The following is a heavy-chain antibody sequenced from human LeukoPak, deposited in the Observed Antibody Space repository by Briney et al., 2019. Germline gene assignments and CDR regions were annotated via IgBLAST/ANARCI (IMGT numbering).Heavy chain of an antibody. CDR2: ITGGGGST. D-gene: IGHD3-3*01. Sequence: QAGGSLRLSCVASGFTVYNFAMSWVRQAPGKGLERVSLITGGGGSTDYADSVKGRFTISRDNSKNTLYLQMNSLRVEDTATYYCAKDGRSGAPFDRWGQGTVLTVSS. V-gene: IGHV3-23*01. CDR3: AKDGRSGAPFDR. CDR1: GFTVYNFA. J-gene: IGHJ4*02.